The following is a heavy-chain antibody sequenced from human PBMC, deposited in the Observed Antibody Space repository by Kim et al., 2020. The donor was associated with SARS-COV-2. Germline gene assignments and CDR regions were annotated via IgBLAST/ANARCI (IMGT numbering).Heavy chain of an antibody. D-gene: IGHD3-3*01. CDR1: GFTFSRYG. J-gene: IGHJ6*02. CDR2: INSDGSST. V-gene: IGHV3-74*01. Sequence: GGSLRLSCAASGFTFSRYGMHWVRQAPGKGLVWVSRINSDGSSTNYADSVKGRFTISRDNAKNMLYLQMSSLRAEDTAVYYCARDLKRGDYDFYGMDVWGQGATVTVSS. CDR3: ARDLKRGDYDFYGMDV.